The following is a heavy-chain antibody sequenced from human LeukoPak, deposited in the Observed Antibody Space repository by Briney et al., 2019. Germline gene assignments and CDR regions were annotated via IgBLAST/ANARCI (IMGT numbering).Heavy chain of an antibody. V-gene: IGHV3-48*03. Sequence: GGSLRLACAASGFTFSSYEMDWVRQAPGKGLEWLSYISSSGSTIYYAASVKGRFTISRDNAKNSLYLQMNSLRAEDTAVYYCARDRSYGDCGPVDYWGQGTLVTVSS. J-gene: IGHJ4*02. CDR1: GFTFSSYE. CDR3: ARDRSYGDCGPVDY. D-gene: IGHD4-17*01. CDR2: ISSSGSTI.